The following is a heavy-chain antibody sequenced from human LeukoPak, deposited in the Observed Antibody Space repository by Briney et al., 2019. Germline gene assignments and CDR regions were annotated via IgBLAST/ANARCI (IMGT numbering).Heavy chain of an antibody. D-gene: IGHD1-1*01. J-gene: IGHJ4*02. CDR3: AREGNWNAYDY. Sequence: GGSLRLSCAASGFTFNSYSMNWVRQAPGKGLEWVSSISATSRYIYYADSLKGRFTISRDNAKNSLYLQINSLRAEDTAVYYCAREGNWNAYDYWGQGTLVTVSS. CDR2: ISATSRYI. CDR1: GFTFNSYS. V-gene: IGHV3-21*01.